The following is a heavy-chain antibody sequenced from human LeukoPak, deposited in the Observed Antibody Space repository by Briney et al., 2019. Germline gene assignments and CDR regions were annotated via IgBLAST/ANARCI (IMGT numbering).Heavy chain of an antibody. CDR2: IIPIFGTA. D-gene: IGHD3-10*01. Sequence: GASVKVSCKASGYTFTGYYIHWVRQAPGQGLEWMGGIIPIFGTANYAQKFQGRVTITTDESTSTAYMELSSLRSEDTAVYYCVRSDGSGSYYYYYYMDVWGKGTTVTVSS. CDR3: VRSDGSGSYYYYYYMDV. J-gene: IGHJ6*03. V-gene: IGHV1-69*05. CDR1: GYTFTGYY.